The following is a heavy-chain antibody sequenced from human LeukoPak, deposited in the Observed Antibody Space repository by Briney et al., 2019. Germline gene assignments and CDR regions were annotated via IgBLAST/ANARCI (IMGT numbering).Heavy chain of an antibody. CDR3: ARDMDVVVTAIRPYYYGMDV. J-gene: IGHJ6*02. Sequence: SVKVSCTASGGTFSSYAISWVRQAPGQGLEWMGRIIPILGIANYAQKFQGRVTITADKSTSTAYMELSSLRSEDTAVYYCARDMDVVVTAIRPYYYGMDVWGQGTTVTVSS. V-gene: IGHV1-69*04. D-gene: IGHD2-21*02. CDR2: IIPILGIA. CDR1: GGTFSSYA.